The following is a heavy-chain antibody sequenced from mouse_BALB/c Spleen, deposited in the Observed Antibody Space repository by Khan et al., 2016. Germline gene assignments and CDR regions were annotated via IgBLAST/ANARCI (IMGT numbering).Heavy chain of an antibody. Sequence: EVELVESGGGLVKPGGSLKLSCAASGFTFSAFYMYWVRQNTAKRLEWVATISDGGDYTYYPDSVKGRFTISRDNAKNNLYLQLRRLKSEDTAVYYCASDWPYAMDYWGQGTSVTVSS. CDR3: ASDWPYAMDY. J-gene: IGHJ4*01. CDR2: ISDGGDYT. V-gene: IGHV5-4*02. CDR1: GFTFSAFY.